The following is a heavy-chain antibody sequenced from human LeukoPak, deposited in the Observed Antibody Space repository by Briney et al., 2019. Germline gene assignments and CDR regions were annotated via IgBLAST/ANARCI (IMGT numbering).Heavy chain of an antibody. J-gene: IGHJ4*02. Sequence: GGSLRLSRAASGFTFSSYGMHWVRQAPGKGLEWVAFIRYDGSNKYYADSVKGRFTISRDNSKNTLYLQMNSLRAEDTAVYYCAKDQVGYCSSTSCYENFIFDYWGQGTLVTVSS. D-gene: IGHD2-2*01. CDR1: GFTFSSYG. CDR3: AKDQVGYCSSTSCYENFIFDY. V-gene: IGHV3-30*02. CDR2: IRYDGSNK.